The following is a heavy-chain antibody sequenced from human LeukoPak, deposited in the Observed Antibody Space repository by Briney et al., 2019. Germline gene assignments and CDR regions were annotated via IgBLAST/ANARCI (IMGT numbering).Heavy chain of an antibody. CDR1: GFTFSSYG. J-gene: IGHJ4*02. D-gene: IGHD6-6*01. Sequence: PGGSLRLSCAASGFTFSSYGMHWVRQAPGKGLEWVAFIRYDGSNKYYADSVKGRFTISRDNSKNTLYLQMNSLRAGDTAVYYCAKVAAPRSSSDYWGQGTLVTVSS. CDR3: AKVAAPRSSSDY. V-gene: IGHV3-30*02. CDR2: IRYDGSNK.